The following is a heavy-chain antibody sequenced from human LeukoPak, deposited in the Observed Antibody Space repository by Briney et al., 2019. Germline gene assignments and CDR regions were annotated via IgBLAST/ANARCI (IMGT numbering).Heavy chain of an antibody. CDR2: IYPGDSDT. V-gene: IGHV5-51*01. D-gene: IGHD7-27*01. J-gene: IGHJ3*02. CDR1: GSIFTSYW. Sequence: XSCKGSGSIFTSYWIGWVRQLPGKGLEWMGIIYPGDSDTRYSPSFQGQVTISADKSISTAYLQWSSLKASDTAMYYCAGENWGLNAFDIWGQGTMVTVSS. CDR3: AGENWGLNAFDI.